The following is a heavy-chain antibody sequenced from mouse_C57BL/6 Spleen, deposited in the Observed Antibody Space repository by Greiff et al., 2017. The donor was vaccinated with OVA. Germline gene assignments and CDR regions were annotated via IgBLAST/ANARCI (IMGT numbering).Heavy chain of an antibody. CDR3: ARIAYDDYSYFDY. Sequence: ESGPGILQSSQTLSLTCSFSGFSLSTSGMGVSWIRQPSGKGLEWLAHIYWDDDKRSTPSLKRRPTISKDTSRNQVFLKFTKVDTADTATTYCARIAYDDYSYFDYWGQGTTLTVSS. CDR2: IYWDDDK. J-gene: IGHJ2*01. D-gene: IGHD2-3*01. V-gene: IGHV8-12*01. CDR1: GFSLSTSGMG.